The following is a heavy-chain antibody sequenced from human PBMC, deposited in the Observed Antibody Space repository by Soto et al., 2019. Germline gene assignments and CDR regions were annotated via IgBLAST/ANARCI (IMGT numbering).Heavy chain of an antibody. J-gene: IGHJ5*01. CDR2: VYWDDDK. V-gene: IGHV2-5*02. D-gene: IGHD3-3*01. Sequence: QITLKESGPTLVNPTQTLTLTCTFSGFSLSTSGAAVGWIRQPPGKALEWLALVYWDDDKRYSPSIKNRVTITKDTPKNQVVLTLTNAEPVDTATYCAHRQLVTFFGLVTQTDVWFDSWGQGTLVTVPS. CDR1: GFSLSTSGAA. CDR3: HRQLVTFFGLVTQTDVWFDS.